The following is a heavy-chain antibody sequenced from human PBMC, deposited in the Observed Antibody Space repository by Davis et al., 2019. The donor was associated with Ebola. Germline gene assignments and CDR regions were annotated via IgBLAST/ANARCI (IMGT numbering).Heavy chain of an antibody. CDR2: IIPIFGTA. Sequence: AASVKVSCKASGGTFSSYAISWVRQAPGQGLEWMGGIIPIFGTANYAQKFQGRVTITADKSTSTAYMELSSLRSEDTAVYYCARDDRDCTGGVCYLYYYGMDVWGQGTTVTVSS. CDR1: GGTFSSYA. D-gene: IGHD2-8*02. CDR3: ARDDRDCTGGVCYLYYYGMDV. V-gene: IGHV1-69*06. J-gene: IGHJ6*02.